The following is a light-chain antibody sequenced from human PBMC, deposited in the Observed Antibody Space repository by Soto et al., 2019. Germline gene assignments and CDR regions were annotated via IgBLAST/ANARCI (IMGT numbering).Light chain of an antibody. CDR3: QQYYLPRP. Sequence: DIVMTQSPDSLAVSLGERATINCKSSQSVLYSSNNKNYLAWYQQKPGQPPKLLIYWASTRESGVPDRFSGSGSGTDFALAIRSLQVEDVAVYCCQQYYLPRPFGQGTKVEIK. CDR1: QSVLYSSNNKNY. V-gene: IGKV4-1*01. J-gene: IGKJ1*01. CDR2: WAS.